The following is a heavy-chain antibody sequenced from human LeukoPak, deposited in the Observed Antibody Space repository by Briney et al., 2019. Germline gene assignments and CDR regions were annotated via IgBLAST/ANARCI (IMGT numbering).Heavy chain of an antibody. CDR2: ISWNSGSI. Sequence: GRSLRLSCAASGFTFDDYAMHWVRQAPGKGLEWVSGISWNSGSIGYADSVKGRFTISRDNAKNSLYLQMNSLRAEDTALYYCAKDTRGGGLVRRPGWFDPWGQGTLVTVSS. J-gene: IGHJ5*02. D-gene: IGHD3-10*01. V-gene: IGHV3-9*01. CDR3: AKDTRGGGLVRRPGWFDP. CDR1: GFTFDDYA.